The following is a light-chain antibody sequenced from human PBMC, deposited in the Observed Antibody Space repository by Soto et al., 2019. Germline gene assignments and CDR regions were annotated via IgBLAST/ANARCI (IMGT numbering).Light chain of an antibody. Sequence: QSVLTQPASVSGSPGQSTTISCTGTSNDVGGYNYVSWYQHHPGKGPKLMIYEVSNRPSGVSDRFSGSKSGNTASLTISGLQAEDEADYYCNSYTSSNTFVFGTGTKLTVL. V-gene: IGLV2-14*01. J-gene: IGLJ1*01. CDR1: SNDVGGYNY. CDR3: NSYTSSNTFV. CDR2: EVS.